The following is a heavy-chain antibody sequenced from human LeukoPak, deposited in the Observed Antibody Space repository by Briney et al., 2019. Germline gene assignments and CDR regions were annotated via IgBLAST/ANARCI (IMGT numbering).Heavy chain of an antibody. D-gene: IGHD3-22*01. J-gene: IGHJ4*02. V-gene: IGHV4-39*01. CDR2: IYYSGTT. CDR1: GGSISSSSDY. Sequence: SETLSLNCTISGGSISSSSDYWGWIRQPPGKGLEYIGSIYYSGTTYYNPSLKSRVSMSVDMSKNQFSLKLSSVTAADTAVYYCARHYYDSSGYRRDYYFDYWGQGTLVTVSS. CDR3: ARHYYDSSGYRRDYYFDY.